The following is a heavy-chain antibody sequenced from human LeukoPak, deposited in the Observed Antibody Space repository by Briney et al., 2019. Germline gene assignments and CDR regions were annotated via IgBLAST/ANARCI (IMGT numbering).Heavy chain of an antibody. CDR2: IHNGGII. J-gene: IGHJ5*02. CDR1: GDSISRYY. D-gene: IGHD3-10*01. V-gene: IGHV4-4*07. Sequence: SETLSLTCTVSGDSISRYYWSWIRQPAGKGLEWIGRIHNGGIITYNPSLKSRVTMSIDTSNNQFSLRLRFVTAADTAVYYCARDSGTTGEVKFDPWGQGTLVTVSS. CDR3: ARDSGTTGEVKFDP.